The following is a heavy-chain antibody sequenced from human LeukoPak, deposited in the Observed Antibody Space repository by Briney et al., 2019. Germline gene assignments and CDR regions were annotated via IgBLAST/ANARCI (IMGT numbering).Heavy chain of an antibody. CDR1: GFTFSSYA. Sequence: PGGSLRLSCAASGFTFSSYAMHWGRLAPCRGLEGVSVISYDGSNTYYADSVKGRLTISRDNSKHTMYLQMNSLRAEDTAVYYCAREQLGSGAFDIWGQGTMVTVSS. D-gene: IGHD1-1*01. CDR2: ISYDGSNT. CDR3: AREQLGSGAFDI. V-gene: IGHV3-30*16. J-gene: IGHJ3*02.